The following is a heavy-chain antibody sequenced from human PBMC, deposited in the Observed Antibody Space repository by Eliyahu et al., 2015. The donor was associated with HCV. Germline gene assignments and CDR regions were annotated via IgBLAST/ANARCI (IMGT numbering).Heavy chain of an antibody. V-gene: IGHV3-23*01. Sequence: EVQLLESGGGLVQXGGSLXLSCATSGFTFSSYPMSWVRQAPGKGLEWVSTINGSGTTTDFADSVKGRFTVSRDNSKNTLYLQLNSLRAEDTAIYFCAKIFGLGTINWFDPWGQGTLVTVSS. J-gene: IGHJ5*02. CDR3: AKIFGLGTINWFDP. CDR2: INGSGTTT. D-gene: IGHD3-10*01. CDR1: GFTFSSYP.